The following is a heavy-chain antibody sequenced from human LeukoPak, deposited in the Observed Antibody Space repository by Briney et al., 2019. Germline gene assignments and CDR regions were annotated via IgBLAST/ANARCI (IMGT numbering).Heavy chain of an antibody. CDR1: GFTFSSYG. CDR3: AKSGSYDSSSPGAY. V-gene: IGHV3-33*06. Sequence: GGSLRLSCAASGFTFSSYGMHWVGQAPGKGLEWVAVIWFDGSNNYYADSVKGRFTISRDNSKNTLYLQMSSLRAEETAIYYCAKSGSYDSSSPGAYWGQGALVTVSS. CDR2: IWFDGSNN. J-gene: IGHJ4*02. D-gene: IGHD3-22*01.